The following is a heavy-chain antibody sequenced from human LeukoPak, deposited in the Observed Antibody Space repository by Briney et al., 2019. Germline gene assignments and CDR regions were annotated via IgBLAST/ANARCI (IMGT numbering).Heavy chain of an antibody. V-gene: IGHV1-69*01. D-gene: IGHD4-17*01. Sequence: GGSLRLSCAASGFTFSSYAISWVRQAPGQGLEWMGGIIPIFGTANYAQKFQGRVTITADESTSTAYMELSSLRSEDTAVYYCARDHGDYGDYWGQGTLVTVSS. CDR1: GFTFSSYA. CDR3: ARDHGDYGDY. CDR2: IIPIFGTA. J-gene: IGHJ4*02.